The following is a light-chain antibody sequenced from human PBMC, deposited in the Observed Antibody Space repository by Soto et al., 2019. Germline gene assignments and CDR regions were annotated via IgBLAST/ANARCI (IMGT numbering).Light chain of an antibody. J-gene: IGLJ1*01. CDR1: SSDVGGYNY. V-gene: IGLV2-8*01. CDR3: SSYAGSTIVVV. CDR2: EVT. Sequence: QSALTQPPSASGSPGQSVTISCTGTSSDVGGYNYVSWYQQHPGKAPKLMIYEVTKRPSGVPYRFSGSKSGNTASLTVSGLQAEEEADYYCSSYAGSTIVVVFGTGTKLTVL.